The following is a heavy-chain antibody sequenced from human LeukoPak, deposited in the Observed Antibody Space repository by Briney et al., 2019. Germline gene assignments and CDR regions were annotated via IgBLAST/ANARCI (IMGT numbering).Heavy chain of an antibody. CDR2: ISSSSSTI. D-gene: IGHD6-13*01. V-gene: IGHV3-48*01. CDR1: GFTFRSYS. J-gene: IGHJ3*02. Sequence: GGSLRLSCAASGFTFRSYSMNWVRQAPGKGLEWVSYISSSSSTIYYADSVKGRFTISRDNGKNSLYLQMNSLGAEDTAVYYCASQLGDASDIWGQGTMVTVSS. CDR3: ASQLGDASDI.